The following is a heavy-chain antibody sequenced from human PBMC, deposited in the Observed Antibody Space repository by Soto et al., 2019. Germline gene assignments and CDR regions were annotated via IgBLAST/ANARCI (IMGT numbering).Heavy chain of an antibody. J-gene: IGHJ5*02. D-gene: IGHD6-13*01. CDR2: IFANGHT. CDR1: GGSISEKY. V-gene: IGHV4-4*07. CDR3: VASLAASGLNWLDP. Sequence: KASETLSLTCIVSGGSISEKYWNWVRQPPGKGLEWIGLIFANGHTDYNPSLKSRVTMSVDASKNQFPLRLTSMTAADTAVYYCVASLAASGLNWLDPWGRGTLVTVSS.